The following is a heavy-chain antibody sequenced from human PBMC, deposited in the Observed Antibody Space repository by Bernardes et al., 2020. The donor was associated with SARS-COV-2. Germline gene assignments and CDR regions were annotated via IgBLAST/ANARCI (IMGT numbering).Heavy chain of an antibody. J-gene: IGHJ4*02. Sequence: VGSLRLSCAASGFSVSSSWMHWVRQAPGKGLVWVSRMNIDGSRTDYADSVRGRFTIIRDNAQNTLYLQMNSLRIEDTAVYYCARDFGGPVDHWGQGTLVTVSS. CDR1: GFSVSSSW. CDR3: ARDFGGPVDH. D-gene: IGHD3-16*01. V-gene: IGHV3-74*01. CDR2: MNIDGSRT.